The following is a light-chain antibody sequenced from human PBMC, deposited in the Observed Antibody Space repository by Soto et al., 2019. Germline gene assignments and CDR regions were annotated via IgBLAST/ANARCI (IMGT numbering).Light chain of an antibody. CDR1: QDISNY. V-gene: IGKV1-33*01. Sequence: DIQMTQSPSSLSTSVGDRVTITCQASQDISNYLNWYQQKPGKAPKLLISGASNLEAGVPSRFSGSASGTDFTFTISSLQPEDTATYYCQHYANLPYTLGQGTKLEIK. CDR3: QHYANLPYT. J-gene: IGKJ2*01. CDR2: GAS.